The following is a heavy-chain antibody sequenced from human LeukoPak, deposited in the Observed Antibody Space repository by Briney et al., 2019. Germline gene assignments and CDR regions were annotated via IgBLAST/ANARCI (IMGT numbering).Heavy chain of an antibody. D-gene: IGHD1-7*01. CDR3: ARDLITGTTA. CDR2: ISRSGDST. CDR1: GFSFSNYG. J-gene: IGHJ5*02. Sequence: GGSLRLSCAASGFSFSNYGMNWVRQAPGKGLEWVSGISRSGDSTYYAASVKGRFTISRDNSKYTLYLQMNSLRAEDTAVYYCARDLITGTTAWGQGTLVTVSS. V-gene: IGHV3-23*01.